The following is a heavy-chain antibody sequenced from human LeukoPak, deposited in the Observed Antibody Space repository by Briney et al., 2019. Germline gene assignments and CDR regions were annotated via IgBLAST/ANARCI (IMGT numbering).Heavy chain of an antibody. Sequence: GGSLRLSCAASGFTFSSYAMSWVRQAPGKGLEWVSAISGSGGSTYYADSVKGRFTISRDNSKNTLYLQMNSLRAEDTAVYYCARAEEYYDFWSGYWLDYWGQGPLVTVSS. D-gene: IGHD3-3*01. CDR3: ARAEEYYDFWSGYWLDY. J-gene: IGHJ4*02. V-gene: IGHV3-23*01. CDR2: ISGSGGST. CDR1: GFTFSSYA.